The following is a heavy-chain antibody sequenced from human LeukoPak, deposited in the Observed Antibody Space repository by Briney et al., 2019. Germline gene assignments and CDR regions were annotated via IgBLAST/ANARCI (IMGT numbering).Heavy chain of an antibody. J-gene: IGHJ4*02. D-gene: IGHD6-13*01. CDR1: GGSISSSSYY. Sequence: SETLSLTCTVSGGSISSSSYYWGWIRQPPGKGLEWLGSIYYSGSTYYNPSLKSRVTISVDTSKNQFSLKLSSVTAADTAVYYCARSQYSSSWYLFDYWGQGTLVTVSS. CDR2: IYYSGST. CDR3: ARSQYSSSWYLFDY. V-gene: IGHV4-39*01.